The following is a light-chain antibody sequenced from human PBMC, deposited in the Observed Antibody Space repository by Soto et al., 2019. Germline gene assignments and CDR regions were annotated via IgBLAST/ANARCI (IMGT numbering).Light chain of an antibody. J-gene: IGKJ1*01. V-gene: IGKV1-5*03. CDR3: QEYSSYSSWT. CDR2: KAS. Sequence: IQMTQAPSTLSAFVGDRVTITCRASQSISSWLAWYQQKPGKAPNLLIYKASSLESGVPSRFSGSGSGTEFTLTISSLQPDDVATYYCQEYSSYSSWTFGQGTKV. CDR1: QSISSW.